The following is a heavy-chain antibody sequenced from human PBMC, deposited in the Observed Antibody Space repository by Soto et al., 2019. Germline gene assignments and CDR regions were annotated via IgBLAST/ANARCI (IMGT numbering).Heavy chain of an antibody. J-gene: IGHJ5*02. V-gene: IGHV3-30*18. CDR2: ISFDGSKK. Sequence: GGSLRHSCVGSGFNFSYYGMHWVRQGPGKGLEWVAVISFDGSKKYYRDSVKGRFTISRDNSKNTLYLQMNSLRVEDTAVYYCAKDGDRRMRGTVAPLASWGKGPLVPVTS. D-gene: IGHD2-15*01. CDR3: AKDGDRRMRGTVAPLAS. CDR1: GFNFSYYG.